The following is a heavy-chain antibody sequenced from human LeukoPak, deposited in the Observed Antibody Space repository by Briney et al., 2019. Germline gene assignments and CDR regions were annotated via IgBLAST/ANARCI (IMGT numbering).Heavy chain of an antibody. CDR2: IKPDGSEK. J-gene: IGHJ6*02. V-gene: IGHV3-7*04. D-gene: IGHD3-22*01. CDR3: ARARRITMIVVVLSVSGMDV. CDR1: GFTLSRYW. Sequence: GGSLRLSCAASGFTLSRYWMSWVRQAPGKGLEWVANIKPDGSEKYYADAVKGRFTISGDNAKNSLYIQMSSLRAEDTAVYYCARARRITMIVVVLSVSGMDVWGQGTTVTVSS.